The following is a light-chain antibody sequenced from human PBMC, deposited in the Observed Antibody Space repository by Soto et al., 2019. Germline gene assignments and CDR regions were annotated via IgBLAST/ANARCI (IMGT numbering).Light chain of an antibody. Sequence: QSALTQPASVSGSPGQSITISCTGTSSDVGGYNYVSWYQQYPGKAPKLMIYGVTNRPSGVSNRSSGSKTGNTASLIISGLQAEDEAYYYCFSHRGGDSHVFGTGTKVTVL. CDR1: SSDVGGYNY. CDR2: GVT. CDR3: FSHRGGDSHV. J-gene: IGLJ1*01. V-gene: IGLV2-14*01.